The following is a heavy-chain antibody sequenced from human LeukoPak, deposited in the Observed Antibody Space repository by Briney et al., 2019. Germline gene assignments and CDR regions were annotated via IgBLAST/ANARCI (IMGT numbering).Heavy chain of an antibody. CDR3: AKAKDVRFGELWDP. J-gene: IGHJ5*02. CDR2: ISGSGGST. D-gene: IGHD3-10*01. CDR1: GFTFSSYA. Sequence: GGSLRLSCAASGFTFSSYAMSWVRQAPGKGLEWVSAISGSGGSTYYADSVKGRFTISRGNSKNTLYLQMNSLRAEDTAVYYCAKAKDVRFGELWDPWGQGTLVTVSS. V-gene: IGHV3-23*01.